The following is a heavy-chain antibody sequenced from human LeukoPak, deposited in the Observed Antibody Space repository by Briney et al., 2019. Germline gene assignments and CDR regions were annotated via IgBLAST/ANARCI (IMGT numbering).Heavy chain of an antibody. CDR1: GFTFSDYY. CDR3: ARDQGYYGSGSNIVQH. Sequence: NPGGSLRLSCAASGFTFSDYYMSWIRQAPGKGLEWVSYVSSSGSTVYYADSVKGRFTISRDNAKNSLYLQMNSLRAEDTAVYYCARDQGYYGSGSNIVQHWGQGTLVTVSS. D-gene: IGHD3-10*01. V-gene: IGHV3-11*04. J-gene: IGHJ1*01. CDR2: VSSSGSTV.